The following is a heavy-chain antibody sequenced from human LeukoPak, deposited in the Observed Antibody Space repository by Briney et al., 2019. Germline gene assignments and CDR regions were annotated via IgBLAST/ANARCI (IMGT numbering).Heavy chain of an antibody. D-gene: IGHD1-7*01. CDR3: ARIALTGTTPYYFDY. V-gene: IGHV3-20*04. Sequence: GGSLRLSCAASGYTFDDYGMSWVRQAPGKGREWVSGINWNGGSTVYADSVKGRFTISRDNAKNSLYLQMNSLRAEDTALYYCARIALTGTTPYYFDYWGQGTLVTVSS. CDR2: INWNGGST. J-gene: IGHJ4*02. CDR1: GYTFDDYG.